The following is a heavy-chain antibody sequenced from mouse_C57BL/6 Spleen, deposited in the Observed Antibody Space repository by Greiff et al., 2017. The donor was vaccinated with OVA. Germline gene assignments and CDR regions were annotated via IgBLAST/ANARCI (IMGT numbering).Heavy chain of an antibody. CDR3: ARSIYGFDY. V-gene: IGHV5-9*01. J-gene: IGHJ2*01. D-gene: IGHD1-1*01. CDR1: GFTFSSYT. Sequence: EVKLMESGGGLVKPGGSLKLSCAASGFTFSSYTMSWVRQTPEKRLEWVATISGGGGNTYYPDSVKGRFTISRDNAKNTLYLQMSSLRSEDTALYYCARSIYGFDYWGQGTTLTVSS. CDR2: ISGGGGNT.